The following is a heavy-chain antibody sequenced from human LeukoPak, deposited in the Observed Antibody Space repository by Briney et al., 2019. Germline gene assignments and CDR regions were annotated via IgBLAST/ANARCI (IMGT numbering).Heavy chain of an antibody. Sequence: ASVRVSCKASGYTFTGYYLHWVRQAPGQGLEWMGRINPNSGAARCAQMFQGRVILTRDTSLSTVYMELSRLGSDDAAICYCARDAFTVGATGENWFDPWGQGTLVTVSS. V-gene: IGHV1-2*06. CDR2: INPNSGAA. J-gene: IGHJ5*02. D-gene: IGHD1-26*01. CDR1: GYTFTGYY. CDR3: ARDAFTVGATGENWFDP.